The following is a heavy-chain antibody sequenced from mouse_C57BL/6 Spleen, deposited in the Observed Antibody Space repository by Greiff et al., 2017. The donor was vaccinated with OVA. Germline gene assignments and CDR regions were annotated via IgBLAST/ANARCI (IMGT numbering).Heavy chain of an antibody. J-gene: IGHJ3*01. V-gene: IGHV1-22*01. Sequence: VQLKESGPELVKPGASVKMSCKASGYTFTDYNMHWVKQSHGKSLEWIGYINPNNGGTSYNQKFKGKATLTVNKSSSTAYMELRSLTSEDSAVYYCAKFITTVVGDSWFAYWGQGTLVTVSA. CDR3: AKFITTVVGDSWFAY. CDR1: GYTFTDYN. D-gene: IGHD1-1*01. CDR2: INPNNGGT.